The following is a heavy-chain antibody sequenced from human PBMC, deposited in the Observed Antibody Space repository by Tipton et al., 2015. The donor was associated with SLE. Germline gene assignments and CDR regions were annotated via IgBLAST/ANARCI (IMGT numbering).Heavy chain of an antibody. CDR1: GASISTYY. J-gene: IGHJ6*03. CDR2: VSYSGST. D-gene: IGHD1-26*01. CDR3: ARGGLGVSYYYYMDV. Sequence: GLVKPSETLSLTCTVSGASISTYYWSWIRQPPGKGLEWIGYVSYSGSTNYNPSLKSRVTISVDTSKNQFSLKLSSVTAADTAVYYCARGGLGVSYYYYMDVWGKGTTVTVSS. V-gene: IGHV4-59*01.